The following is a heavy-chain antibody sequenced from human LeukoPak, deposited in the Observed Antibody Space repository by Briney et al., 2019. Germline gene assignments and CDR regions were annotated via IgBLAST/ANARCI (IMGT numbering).Heavy chain of an antibody. D-gene: IGHD5-12*01. V-gene: IGHV1-69*05. CDR3: ARDQTVAIYYFDY. CDR2: IIPIFGTA. CDR1: GGTFSSYA. J-gene: IGHJ4*02. Sequence: ASVKVSCKASGGTFSSYAISWVRQAPGQGLEWMGGIIPIFGTANYAQKFQGRVTMTRDMSTSTVYMELSSLRSEDTAVYYCARDQTVAIYYFDYWGQGTLVTVSS.